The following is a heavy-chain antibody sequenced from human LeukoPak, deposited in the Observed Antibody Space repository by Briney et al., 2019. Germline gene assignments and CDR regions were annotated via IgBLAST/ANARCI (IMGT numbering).Heavy chain of an antibody. V-gene: IGHV4-39*07. J-gene: IGHJ3*02. CDR2: IYTSGST. CDR1: GGSISSSSYY. D-gene: IGHD3-10*01. Sequence: SETLSLTCTVSGGSISSSSYYWGWIRQPPGKGLEWIGRIYTSGSTNYNPSLKSRVTISVDTSKNQFSLKLSSVTAADTAVYYCARGMVRGVINAFDIWGQGTMVTVSS. CDR3: ARGMVRGVINAFDI.